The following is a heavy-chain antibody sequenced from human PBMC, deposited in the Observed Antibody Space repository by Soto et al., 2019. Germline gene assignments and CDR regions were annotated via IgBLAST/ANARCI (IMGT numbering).Heavy chain of an antibody. CDR1: GYIFTSYW. CDR3: ATRNYYDSSGYHDY. Sequence: GESLKISCNGSGYIFTSYWIGWVRQMPGKGLEWMGIIYPGDSDTRYSPSFQGQVTISADKSISTAYLQWSSLKASDTAMHYCATRNYYDSSGYHDYWGQGTLVTVSS. CDR2: IYPGDSDT. V-gene: IGHV5-51*01. D-gene: IGHD3-22*01. J-gene: IGHJ4*02.